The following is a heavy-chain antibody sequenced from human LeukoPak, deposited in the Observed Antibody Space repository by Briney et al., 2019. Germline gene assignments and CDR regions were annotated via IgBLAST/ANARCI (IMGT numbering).Heavy chain of an antibody. V-gene: IGHV1-2*02. J-gene: IGHJ4*02. D-gene: IGHD1-1*01. CDR3: ARDLSSTPNWELDH. CDR2: INAGSGDT. CDR1: GYTFSGYF. Sequence: ASVKVSCKASGYTFSGYFVHWVRQAPGQGLEWMGWINAGSGDTEFAQKFQGRVTMTRDTFVSTAYMEVSGLTSDDTAMYYCARDLSSTPNWELDHWGQGTLVTVSS.